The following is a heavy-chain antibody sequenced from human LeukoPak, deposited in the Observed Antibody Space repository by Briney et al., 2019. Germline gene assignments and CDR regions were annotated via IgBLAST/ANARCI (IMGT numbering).Heavy chain of an antibody. V-gene: IGHV3-23*01. CDR3: GSGSMVRGAPEDY. CDR2: ISGSGGST. D-gene: IGHD3-10*01. J-gene: IGHJ4*02. Sequence: GGSLRLSCAASGFTFSSYAMSWVRQAPGKGLEWVSAISGSGGSTYYADSVKGWFTISRDNSKNTLYLQMNSLRAEDTAVYYCGSGSMVRGAPEDYWGQGTLVTVSS. CDR1: GFTFSSYA.